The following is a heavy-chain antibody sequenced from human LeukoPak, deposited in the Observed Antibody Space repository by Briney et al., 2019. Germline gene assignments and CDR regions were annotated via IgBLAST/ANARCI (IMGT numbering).Heavy chain of an antibody. Sequence: GGSLRLSCAASGFTFSTYAMTWVRQAPGKGLEWVSAISGSGYSTFYADSVKGRFTISRDNSKNTLYLQMNSLRAEDTAVYYCAKLGFGSGLDYWGQGTLVTVSS. CDR2: ISGSGYST. D-gene: IGHD3-10*01. J-gene: IGHJ4*02. CDR3: AKLGFGSGLDY. CDR1: GFTFSTYA. V-gene: IGHV3-23*01.